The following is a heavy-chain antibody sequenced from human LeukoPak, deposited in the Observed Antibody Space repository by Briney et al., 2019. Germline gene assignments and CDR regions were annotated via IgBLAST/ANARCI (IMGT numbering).Heavy chain of an antibody. CDR2: INPIFGTA. CDR1: GGTFSSYA. V-gene: IGHV1-69*06. CDR3: ASKGITVAGTYYYYGMDV. Sequence: EASVNVSCKASGGTFSSYAISWVRQAPGQGLEWMGRINPIFGTANYAQKFQGRVTITADKSTSTAYMELSSLRSEETAVYYCASKGITVAGTYYYYGMDVWGKGTTVTVSS. D-gene: IGHD6-19*01. J-gene: IGHJ6*04.